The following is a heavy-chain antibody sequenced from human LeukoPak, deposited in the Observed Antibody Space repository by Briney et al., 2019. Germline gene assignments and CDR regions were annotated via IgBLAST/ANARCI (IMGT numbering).Heavy chain of an antibody. CDR2: IYYTGST. Sequence: SETLSLTCTVSGGSVNSGSYYWSWIRQPPGKGLEWIAYIYYTGSTNYNPSLKSRVTISVDTSKNQFSLKLTFVTAADTAVYYCATRQAAGPFDYWGQGTLVTVSS. CDR3: ATRQAAGPFDY. D-gene: IGHD6-13*01. V-gene: IGHV4-61*01. CDR1: GGSVNSGSYY. J-gene: IGHJ4*02.